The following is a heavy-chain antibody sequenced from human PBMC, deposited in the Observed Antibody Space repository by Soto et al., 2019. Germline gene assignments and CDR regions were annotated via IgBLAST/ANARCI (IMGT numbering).Heavy chain of an antibody. CDR1: GYTFTSYA. D-gene: IGHD3-3*01. J-gene: IGHJ4*02. V-gene: IGHV1-3*01. CDR3: ASRYYDCWSGYPTPLDY. CDR2: INAGNGNT. Sequence: ASVKVSCKASGYTFTSYAMHWVRQAPGQRLEWMGWINAGNGNTKYSQKFQGRVTITRDTSASTAYMELSSLRSEDTAVYYCASRYYDCWSGYPTPLDYWARRTLVTVSS.